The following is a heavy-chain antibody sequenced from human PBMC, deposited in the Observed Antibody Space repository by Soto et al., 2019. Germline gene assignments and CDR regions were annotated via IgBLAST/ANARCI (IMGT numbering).Heavy chain of an antibody. Sequence: QVQLVESGGGVVQPGRSLRLSCAASGFTFSSYGMHWVRQAPGKGLEWVAVIWYDGSNKYYADSVKGRFTISRDNSKNTLYLQMNSLRAEDTAVYYCAIDWRGIAAAGDDYWGQGTLVTVSS. CDR1: GFTFSSYG. D-gene: IGHD6-13*01. J-gene: IGHJ4*02. CDR2: IWYDGSNK. CDR3: AIDWRGIAAAGDDY. V-gene: IGHV3-33*01.